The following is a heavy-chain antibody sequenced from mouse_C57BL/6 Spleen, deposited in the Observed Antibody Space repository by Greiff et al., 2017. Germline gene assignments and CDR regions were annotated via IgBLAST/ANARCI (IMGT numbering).Heavy chain of an antibody. D-gene: IGHD4-1*01. J-gene: IGHJ2*01. V-gene: IGHV3-6*01. Sequence: EVQLQQSGPGLVKPSQSLSLTCSVTGYSITSGYYWNWIRQFPGNKLEWMGYISYDGSNNYNPSLKNRISITRDTSKNQFFLKLNSVTTEDTATYYCARAGTYFDDWGQGTTLTVSS. CDR1: GYSITSGYY. CDR3: ARAGTYFDD. CDR2: ISYDGSN.